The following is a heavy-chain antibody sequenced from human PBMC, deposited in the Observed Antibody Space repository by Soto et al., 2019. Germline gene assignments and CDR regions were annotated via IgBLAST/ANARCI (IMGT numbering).Heavy chain of an antibody. V-gene: IGHV4-34*01. CDR2: INHSGST. CDR3: ARGRGTMIVVVSGTFDY. D-gene: IGHD3-22*01. J-gene: IGHJ4*02. Sequence: QVQLQQWGAGLLKPSETLSLTCAVYGGSFSGYYWSWIRQPPGKGLEWIGEINHSGSTNYNPSLKSRVTISVDTSKNQFSLKLSSVTAADTAVYYCARGRGTMIVVVSGTFDYWGQGTLVTVAS. CDR1: GGSFSGYY.